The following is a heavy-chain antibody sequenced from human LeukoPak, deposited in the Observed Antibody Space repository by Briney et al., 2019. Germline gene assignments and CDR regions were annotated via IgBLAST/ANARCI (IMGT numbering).Heavy chain of an antibody. V-gene: IGHV4-59*12. CDR3: ARDLYIYDSSAYYEKPFYNWFDP. J-gene: IGHJ5*02. CDR2: IYYSGNT. D-gene: IGHD3-22*01. Sequence: SETLSLSCTVSGGSISDYYWTWIRQPPGKGLEWIGHIYYSGNTIYNPSLKSRVTMSVDTSKNQFSLKLSSVSAADTAVYYCARDLYIYDSSAYYEKPFYNWFDPWGQGTLVTVSS. CDR1: GGSISDYY.